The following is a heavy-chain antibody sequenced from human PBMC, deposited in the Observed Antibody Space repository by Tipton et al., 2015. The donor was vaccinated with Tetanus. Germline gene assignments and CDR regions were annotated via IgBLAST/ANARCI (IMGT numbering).Heavy chain of an antibody. CDR3: ARGGSYSYGPRGFDL. CDR2: ISNTGST. D-gene: IGHD5-18*01. Sequence: PSLTCTVSGDSVSSGGYDRGSIRQSPGKGLELIGYISNTGSTSYNPSLQSRVSMSVDTPKNQFSLKLTSLTVADTAVYYCARGGSYSYGPRGFDLWGRGTLVTVSS. V-gene: IGHV4-61*08. J-gene: IGHJ2*01. CDR1: GDSVSSGGYD.